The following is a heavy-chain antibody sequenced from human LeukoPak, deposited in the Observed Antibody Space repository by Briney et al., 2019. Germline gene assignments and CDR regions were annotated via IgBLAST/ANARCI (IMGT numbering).Heavy chain of an antibody. D-gene: IGHD1-26*01. CDR3: ARPAYRGSYYDAFDI. J-gene: IGHJ3*02. CDR2: IYYSGST. CDR1: GGSISSSSYY. V-gene: IGHV4-39*01. Sequence: SETLSLTCTVSGGSISSSSYYWGWIRQPPGKGLERIGSIYYSGSTYYNPSLKSRVTISVDTSKNKFSLKLNSVTAADTAVYYCARPAYRGSYYDAFDIWGQGTMVTVSS.